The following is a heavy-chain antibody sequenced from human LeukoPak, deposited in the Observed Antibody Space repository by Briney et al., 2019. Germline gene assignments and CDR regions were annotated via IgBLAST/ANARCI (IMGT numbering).Heavy chain of an antibody. J-gene: IGHJ4*02. CDR1: GYSISSGYY. CDR2: INHTGST. Sequence: SETLSLTCAVSGYSISSGYYWGWIRQSPGKGLEWIGEINHTGSTNYNPSLKSRVSISLDTSKNQFSLKLRSVTAADTAVYYCARGVTDQNWGQGTLVTVSS. V-gene: IGHV4-38-2*01. CDR3: ARGVTDQN. D-gene: IGHD5-18*01.